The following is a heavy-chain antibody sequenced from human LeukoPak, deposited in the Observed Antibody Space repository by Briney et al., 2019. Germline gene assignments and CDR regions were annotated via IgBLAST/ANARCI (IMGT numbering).Heavy chain of an antibody. J-gene: IGHJ4*02. D-gene: IGHD3-10*01. Sequence: GGSLRLSCAASGFTVSSNYMSWVRQAPGKGLEWVSVIYSGGSTYYADSVKGRFTISRDNSKNTLYLQMNSLRAEDTAVYYCASPRYYYGSGSYSSDYWGQGTLVTVSS. CDR3: ASPRYYYGSGSYSSDY. V-gene: IGHV3-66*01. CDR2: IYSGGST. CDR1: GFTVSSNY.